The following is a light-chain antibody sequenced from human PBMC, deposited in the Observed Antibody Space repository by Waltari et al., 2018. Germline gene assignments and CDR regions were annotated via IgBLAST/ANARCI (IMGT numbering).Light chain of an antibody. V-gene: IGLV1-44*01. CDR1: GFNIGDNA. CDR2: FNN. J-gene: IGLJ3*02. CDR3: AAWDDSLGGWV. Sequence: QSVVTQPPSASGTLGQRVTMSCSGSGFNIGDNAVTWYQQFPGSAPKLLIYFNNQRPSVVPDRFSGSKFGTSASLAISGLQSEDEADYYCAAWDDSLGGWVFGGGTKLTVL.